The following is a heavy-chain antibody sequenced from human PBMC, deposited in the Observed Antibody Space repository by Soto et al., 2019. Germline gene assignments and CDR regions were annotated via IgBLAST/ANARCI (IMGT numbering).Heavy chain of an antibody. CDR2: FSSSSNSI. J-gene: IGHJ4*02. CDR3: ARGGVAAFDY. V-gene: IGHV3-21*01. CDR1: GFTFSIFN. D-gene: IGHD2-15*01. Sequence: EVQLVESGGGLVKPGGSLRLSCAASGFTFSIFNMNWVRQAPGKGLEWVLCFSSSSNSIYYSDSVKGRFTISRDNAKNSLYLQMNSLKAEDTAVYYCARGGVAAFDYWGQGTPVTVSS.